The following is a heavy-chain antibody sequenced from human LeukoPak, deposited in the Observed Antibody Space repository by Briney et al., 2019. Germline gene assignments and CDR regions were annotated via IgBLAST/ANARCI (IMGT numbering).Heavy chain of an antibody. J-gene: IGHJ4*02. CDR1: GGSISRYY. Sequence: PSETLSLTCTVSGGSISRYYWSWIRQPAGKGLEWIGRIYTSGSTNYNPSLKSRVTMSVDTSKNQFSLKLSSVTAADTAVYYCARSPDNEYYYDSSGRLYFDYWGQGTLVTVSS. CDR2: IYTSGST. CDR3: ARSPDNEYYYDSSGRLYFDY. V-gene: IGHV4-4*07. D-gene: IGHD3-22*01.